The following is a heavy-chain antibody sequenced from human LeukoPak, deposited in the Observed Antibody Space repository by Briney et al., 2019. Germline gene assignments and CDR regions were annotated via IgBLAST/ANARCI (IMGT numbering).Heavy chain of an antibody. Sequence: PGGSLRLSCAASGFTVSSNYMSWVRQAPGKGLEWVSSISSSSSYIYYADSVKGRFTISRDNAKNSLYLQMNSLRAEDTAVYYCARAPEGYYYGSGSSTAFDYWGQGTLVTVSS. CDR1: GFTVSSNY. CDR3: ARAPEGYYYGSGSSTAFDY. V-gene: IGHV3-21*01. D-gene: IGHD3-10*01. J-gene: IGHJ4*02. CDR2: ISSSSSYI.